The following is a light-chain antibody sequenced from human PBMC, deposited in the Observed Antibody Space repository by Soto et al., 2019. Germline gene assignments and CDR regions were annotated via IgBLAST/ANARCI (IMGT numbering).Light chain of an antibody. CDR2: ATS. V-gene: IGKV3-11*01. CDR3: QQRSSWPFT. Sequence: EVVLTQSPATLSLSPGEGTTLSCRASQSIGNYLAWYQQKPGQAPRILIYATSNRATGIPARFSGSGSGTDFTLTIRSQEPEDVSGYDCQQRSSWPFTFGPGTKVDSK. CDR1: QSIGNY. J-gene: IGKJ3*01.